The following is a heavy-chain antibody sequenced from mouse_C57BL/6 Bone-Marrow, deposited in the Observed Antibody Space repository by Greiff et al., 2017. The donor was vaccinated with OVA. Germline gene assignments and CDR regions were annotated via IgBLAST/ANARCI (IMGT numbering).Heavy chain of an antibody. J-gene: IGHJ4*01. CDR3: AKNYDGYYVYAMDY. CDR1: GYTFTDYY. V-gene: IGHV1-26*01. Sequence: EVQLQQSGPELVKPGASVKISCKASGYTFTDYYMNWVKQSHGKSLEWIGDINPNNGGTSYNQKFKGKATLTVDKSSSTAYMELRSLTSEDSAVYYCAKNYDGYYVYAMDYWGQGTSVTVSS. D-gene: IGHD2-3*01. CDR2: INPNNGGT.